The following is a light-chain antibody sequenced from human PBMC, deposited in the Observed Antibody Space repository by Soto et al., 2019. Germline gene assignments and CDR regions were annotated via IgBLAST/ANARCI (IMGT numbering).Light chain of an antibody. CDR1: SSNIGAGFD. CDR3: QSYDNSLLAYV. V-gene: IGLV1-40*01. Sequence: QSVLTQPLSVSGAPGQRLTISCAGTSSNIGAGFDVHWYQQLPGTAPKLLIYANDDRPSGVPDRFSGSTSGTSASLAITGLQAEDAADYYCQSYDNSLLAYVFGGGTQLTVL. CDR2: AND. J-gene: IGLJ7*01.